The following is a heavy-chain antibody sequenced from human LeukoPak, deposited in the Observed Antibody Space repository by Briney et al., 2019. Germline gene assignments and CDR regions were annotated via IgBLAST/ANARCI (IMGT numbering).Heavy chain of an antibody. CDR3: ARDYADSSGWDFDY. CDR1: GYTFTGYY. V-gene: IGHV1-2*02. CDR2: INPNSGGT. J-gene: IGHJ4*02. Sequence: GASVKVSCKASGYTFTGYYMRWVRQAPGQGLEWMGWINPNSGGTNYAQKFQGRVTMTRDTSISTAYMELSRLRSDDTAVYYCARDYADSSGWDFDYWGQGTLVTVSS. D-gene: IGHD6-19*01.